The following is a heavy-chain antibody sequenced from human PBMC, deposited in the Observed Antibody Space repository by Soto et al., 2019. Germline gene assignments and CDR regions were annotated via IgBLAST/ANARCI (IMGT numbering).Heavy chain of an antibody. CDR3: ARVGGGYCSGGSCPPPYYYGMDV. Sequence: SVKVSCKASGGTFSSYAISWVRQAPGQGLEWMGGIIPIFGTANYAQKFQGRVTITADESTSTAYMELSSLRSEDTAVYYCARVGGGYCSGGSCPPPYYYGMDVWGQGTTVTVS. D-gene: IGHD2-15*01. CDR2: IIPIFGTA. J-gene: IGHJ6*02. V-gene: IGHV1-69*13. CDR1: GGTFSSYA.